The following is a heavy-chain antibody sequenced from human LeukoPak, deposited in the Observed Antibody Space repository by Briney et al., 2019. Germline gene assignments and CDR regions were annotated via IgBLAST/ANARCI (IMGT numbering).Heavy chain of an antibody. D-gene: IGHD2-21*02. CDR2: INPDTGDK. Sequence: ASVKVSCKASGYTFTNYHINWVRQASGQGLEWMTWINPDTGDKGYARKFQDRVTITTDTSISTAYMDLTSLSSEDTAVYFCARTTSMTASGYDYWGQGTLVTVSS. CDR3: ARTTSMTASGYDY. J-gene: IGHJ4*02. V-gene: IGHV1-8*03. CDR1: GYTFTNYH.